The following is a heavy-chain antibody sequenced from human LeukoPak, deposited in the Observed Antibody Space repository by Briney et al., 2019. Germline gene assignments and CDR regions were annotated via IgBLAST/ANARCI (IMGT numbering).Heavy chain of an antibody. CDR2: FDPEDGET. Sequence: ASVKVSCKVSGYTLTELSMHWVRQAPGKGFEWMGGFDPEDGETIYAQKFQGRVTMTEDTSTDTAYMELSSLRSEDTAVYYCATYLSGSYVIDYWGQGTLVTVSS. CDR3: ATYLSGSYVIDY. D-gene: IGHD1-26*01. CDR1: GYTLTELS. J-gene: IGHJ4*02. V-gene: IGHV1-24*01.